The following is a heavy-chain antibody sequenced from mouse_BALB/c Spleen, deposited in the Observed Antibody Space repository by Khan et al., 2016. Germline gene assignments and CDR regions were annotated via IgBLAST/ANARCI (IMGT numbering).Heavy chain of an antibody. CDR2: IRRKCNNYAT. J-gene: IGHJ3*01. CDR3: TTGFAY. V-gene: IGHV6-6*02. CDR1: GFTFSNFW. Sequence: EVKLEESGGGLVQPGGSRKLSCVASGFTFSNFWMNWVRQSPEKGLEWVADIRRKCNNYATDYAESVKGRFTISRDESKSSVYLQMKNLRAEDTGIYDCTTGFAYWGQGTLVTVSA.